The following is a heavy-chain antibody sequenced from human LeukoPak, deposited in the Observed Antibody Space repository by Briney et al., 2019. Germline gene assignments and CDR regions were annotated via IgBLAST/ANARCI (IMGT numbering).Heavy chain of an antibody. CDR2: ISSNGGST. CDR1: GFTFSSYA. V-gene: IGHV3-64*01. Sequence: GGSLRLSCAASGFTFSSYAMHWVRQAPGKGLEYVSAISSNGGSTYYANSVKGRFTISRDNSKNTLYLQMGSLRAEDTAVYYCAREDILTGYYRAHFDYWGQGTLVTVSS. J-gene: IGHJ4*02. D-gene: IGHD3-9*01. CDR3: AREDILTGYYRAHFDY.